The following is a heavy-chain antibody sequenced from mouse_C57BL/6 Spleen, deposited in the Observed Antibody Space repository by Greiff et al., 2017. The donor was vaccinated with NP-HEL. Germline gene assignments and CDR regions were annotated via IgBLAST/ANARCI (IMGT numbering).Heavy chain of an antibody. V-gene: IGHV1-50*01. CDR3: ARRTMVTTEKSSYFDV. D-gene: IGHD2-2*01. Sequence: QVQLQQPGAELAKPGASVKLSCKASGYTFTSYWMQWVKQRPGPGLEWIGEIDPSDGYTNYNQKFKGQATLTVDTSSSTAYMQLSSLRSEDSAVYYWARRTMVTTEKSSYFDVWGTGTTVTVSS. CDR1: GYTFTSYW. CDR2: IDPSDGYT. J-gene: IGHJ1*03.